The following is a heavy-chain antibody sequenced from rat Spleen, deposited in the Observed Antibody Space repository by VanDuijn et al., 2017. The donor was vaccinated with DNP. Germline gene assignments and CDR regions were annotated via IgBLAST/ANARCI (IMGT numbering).Heavy chain of an antibody. V-gene: IGHV5-46*01. D-gene: IGHD1-1*01. CDR3: ARPFHYYSGGGGFAY. CDR2: ISGSGGST. Sequence: EVQLVESGGGLVQPGRSMKLSCAASGFTFSNFGMTWVRQAPAKGLEWVATISGSGGSTYYRDSVKGRFTISRDNAKSTLYLQMNSLRSEDTATYYCARPFHYYSGGGGFAYWGQGTLVTVSS. CDR1: GFTFSNFG. J-gene: IGHJ3*01.